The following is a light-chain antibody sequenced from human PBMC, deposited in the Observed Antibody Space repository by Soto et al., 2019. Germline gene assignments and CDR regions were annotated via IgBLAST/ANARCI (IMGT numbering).Light chain of an antibody. J-gene: IGLJ2*01. CDR1: SSNIGAGYD. Sequence: QSVLTQPPSVSGAPGQRVTISCTGSSSNIGAGYDVHWYQQLPGTAPKVLIYGNSNRPSGVPDRFSGSKSGTSTSLATTGLQPEDEADYYCQSYDSSLSGSVFGGGTKLTVL. CDR2: GNS. CDR3: QSYDSSLSGSV. V-gene: IGLV1-40*01.